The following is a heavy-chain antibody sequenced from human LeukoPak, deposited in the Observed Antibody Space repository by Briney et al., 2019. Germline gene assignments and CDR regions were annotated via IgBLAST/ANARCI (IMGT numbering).Heavy chain of an antibody. CDR1: GFTFSSYG. Sequence: GGSLRLSCAASGFTFSSYGMHWVRQAPGKGLEWVAVISYDGSNKYYADSVKGRFTISRDNSKNTLYLQMNSLRAEDTAVYYCATGSYVVVVADLFDYWGQGTLVTVSS. V-gene: IGHV3-30*03. CDR2: ISYDGSNK. J-gene: IGHJ4*02. D-gene: IGHD2-15*01. CDR3: ATGSYVVVVADLFDY.